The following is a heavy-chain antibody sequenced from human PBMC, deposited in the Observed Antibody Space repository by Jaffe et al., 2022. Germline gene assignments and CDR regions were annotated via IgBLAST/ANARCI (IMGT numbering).Heavy chain of an antibody. Sequence: QVQLQESGPGLVKPSETLSLTCAVSGYSISSGYYWGWIRQPPGKGLEWIGSIYHSGSTYYNPSLKSRVTISVDTSKNQFSLKLSSVTAADTAVYYCARDGYYGSGSLVGVYWGQGTLVTVSS. CDR2: IYHSGST. CDR3: ARDGYYGSGSLVGVY. D-gene: IGHD3-10*01. V-gene: IGHV4-38-2*02. CDR1: GYSISSGYY. J-gene: IGHJ4*02.